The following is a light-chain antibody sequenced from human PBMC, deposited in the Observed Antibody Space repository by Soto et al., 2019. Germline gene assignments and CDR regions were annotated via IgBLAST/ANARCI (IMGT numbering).Light chain of an antibody. V-gene: IGLV2-14*01. Sequence: QSALTQPASVSGSPGQSITISFTGTSSDIGTDNYVSWYQQHPGKAPKLMIYEVTNRPSGVSNRFSGSKSGNTASLTISGLQAEDEADYYCSSYTSSSTLVFGGGTKLTVL. CDR3: SSYTSSSTLV. CDR1: SSDIGTDNY. CDR2: EVT. J-gene: IGLJ2*01.